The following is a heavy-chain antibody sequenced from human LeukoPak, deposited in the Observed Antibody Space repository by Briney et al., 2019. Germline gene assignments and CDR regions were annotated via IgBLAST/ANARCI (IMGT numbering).Heavy chain of an antibody. J-gene: IGHJ4*02. CDR3: AEDGDYYYASSAGD. CDR1: GFTLSSYA. Sequence: GGSLRLSLAASGFTLSSYAISWVRQAPGKGLEWVSAISGSGGSTYYADSVKGRFTISRDNSKNTLYLQMNHPKTGDHAVNYCAEDGDYYYASSAGDWGQGTLVTVSS. CDR2: ISGSGGST. V-gene: IGHV3-23*01. D-gene: IGHD3-22*01.